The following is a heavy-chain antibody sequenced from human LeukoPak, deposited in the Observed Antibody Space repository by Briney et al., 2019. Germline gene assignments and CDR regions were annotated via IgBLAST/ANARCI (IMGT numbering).Heavy chain of an antibody. CDR3: AREATPPLPAARLSGFDP. Sequence: SETLSLTCTVSGGSISSYYWSWIRQPPGKGLEWIGRIYSSGSTDYNPSLKSRVSMSVDTSKNQFSLRLSSVTAADTAVYFCAREATPPLPAARLSGFDPWGQGTLVTVSS. J-gene: IGHJ5*02. CDR1: GGSISSYY. D-gene: IGHD2-2*01. V-gene: IGHV4-4*07. CDR2: IYSSGST.